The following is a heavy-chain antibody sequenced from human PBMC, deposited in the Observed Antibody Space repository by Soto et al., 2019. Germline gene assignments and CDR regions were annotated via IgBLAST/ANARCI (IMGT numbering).Heavy chain of an antibody. D-gene: IGHD6-19*01. CDR2: IHYTGAT. Sequence: SETLSLTSNVSGGSISTSYWLWIRQPPGKRLEWIGYIHYTGATRYSPSLKSRVTMSVDTSKNQISLKLTSVTAADTAVYYWARGGEAVAGYDYFGLHVWGRGTTVTVS. J-gene: IGHJ6*02. V-gene: IGHV4-59*01. CDR3: ARGGEAVAGYDYFGLHV. CDR1: GGSISTSY.